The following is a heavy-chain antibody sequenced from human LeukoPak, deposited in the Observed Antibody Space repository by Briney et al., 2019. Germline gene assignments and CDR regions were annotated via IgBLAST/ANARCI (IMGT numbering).Heavy chain of an antibody. CDR3: ARTAGDLDY. CDR2: MSPKSGNT. Sequence: ASVKVSCKASGYTFTNYDINWVRQATAQGLEWMGWMSPKSGNTGFAQKFQGRVSMTRSSSIGTAYMELSSLTFEDTAVYYCARTAGDLDYWGQGTLVTVSS. V-gene: IGHV1-8*01. J-gene: IGHJ4*02. CDR1: GYTFTNYD. D-gene: IGHD3-10*01.